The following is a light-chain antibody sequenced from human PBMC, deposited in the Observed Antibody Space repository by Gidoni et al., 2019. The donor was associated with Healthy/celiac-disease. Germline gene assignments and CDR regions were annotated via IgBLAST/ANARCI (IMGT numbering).Light chain of an antibody. CDR2: RDS. Sequence: SYELTQPLSVSVALGQTARITCGGNNIGRKNVHWYQQKPGQAPVLVIYRDSNRHSGIPERFSGSTSGNTATLTISRAQAGDEADYYCQVWDSSTVVFGGGTKLTVL. J-gene: IGLJ2*01. CDR3: QVWDSSTVV. V-gene: IGLV3-9*01. CDR1: NIGRKN.